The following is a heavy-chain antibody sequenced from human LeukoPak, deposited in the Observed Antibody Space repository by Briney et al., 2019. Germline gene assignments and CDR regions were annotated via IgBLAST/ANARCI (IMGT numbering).Heavy chain of an antibody. CDR1: GYSFTSYW. CDR3: ARTYCTNGVCHAPWFDP. V-gene: IGHV5-51*01. Sequence: GESLQISCKGSGYSFTSYWIGWVRQLPGKGLEWMGIIYPGDSDTRYSPSFQGQVTISADKSISTAYLQWGSLKASDTAMYYCARTYCTNGVCHAPWFDPWGQGTLVTVSS. D-gene: IGHD2-8*01. J-gene: IGHJ5*02. CDR2: IYPGDSDT.